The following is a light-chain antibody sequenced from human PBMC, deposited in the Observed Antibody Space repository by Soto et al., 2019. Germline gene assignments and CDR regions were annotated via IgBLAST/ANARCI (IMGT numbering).Light chain of an antibody. CDR1: QRISRW. CDR3: QQYSGHYT. V-gene: IGKV1-5*03. Sequence: DIQMTQSPSALSASVGDRVTITCRASQRISRWLAWYQQKPGKAPKVLIYKASTLAGGVPSRFSGSGSGTEFTLTISSLQADDVATYYCQQYSGHYTFCQGTKLEI. CDR2: KAS. J-gene: IGKJ2*01.